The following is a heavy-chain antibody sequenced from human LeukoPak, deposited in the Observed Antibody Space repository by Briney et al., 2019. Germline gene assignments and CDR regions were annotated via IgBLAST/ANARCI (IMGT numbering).Heavy chain of an antibody. J-gene: IGHJ4*02. V-gene: IGHV4-34*01. CDR1: GGSFSGHY. D-gene: IGHD6-13*01. CDR3: ARGLYSSSRDY. Sequence: SETLSLTCAVYGGSFSGHYWSWIRQPPGKGLEWIGEINHSGNTNYNPSLKSRVTISVDTSKNQFSLKLSSVTAADTAVYYCARGLYSSSRDYWGQRTLVTVSS. CDR2: INHSGNT.